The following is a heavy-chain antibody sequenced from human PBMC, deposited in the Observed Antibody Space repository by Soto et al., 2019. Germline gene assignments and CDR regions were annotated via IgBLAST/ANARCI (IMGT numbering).Heavy chain of an antibody. J-gene: IGHJ4*02. CDR1: GFTFSSYA. D-gene: IGHD4-17*01. CDR2: ISGSGGSA. Sequence: LRLSCAASGFTFSSYAMSWVRQAPGKGLEWVSAISGSGGSAYYADSVKGRFTISRDNSKNTLYLQMNSLRAEDTAVYYCAKVPLSPTVTTPFDYWGQGTLVTVSS. V-gene: IGHV3-23*01. CDR3: AKVPLSPTVTTPFDY.